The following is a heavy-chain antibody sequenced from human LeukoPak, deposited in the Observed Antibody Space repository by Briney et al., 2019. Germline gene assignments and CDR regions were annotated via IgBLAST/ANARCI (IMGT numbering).Heavy chain of an antibody. CDR2: ISYDGSNK. Sequence: GGSLRLSCAASGFTFSAYHINWVRQAPGKGLEWVAVISYDGSNKYYADSVKGRFTISRDNSKNTLYLQMNSLRAEDTAVYYCAKDRSLNIEYYYFDYWGQGTLVTVSS. D-gene: IGHD2/OR15-2a*01. V-gene: IGHV3-30*18. J-gene: IGHJ4*02. CDR1: GFTFSAYH. CDR3: AKDRSLNIEYYYFDY.